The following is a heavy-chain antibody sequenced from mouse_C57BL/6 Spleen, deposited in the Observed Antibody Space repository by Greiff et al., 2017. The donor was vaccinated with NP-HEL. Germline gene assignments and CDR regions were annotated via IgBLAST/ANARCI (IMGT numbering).Heavy chain of an antibody. CDR1: GYTFTSYW. Sequence: QVQLQQPGAELVMPGASVKLSCKASGYTFTSYWMHWVKQRPGQGLEWIGEIDPSDSYTNYNQKFKGKSTLTVDKSSSTAYMQLSSLTSEDSAVYYCARNDSGSSYYAMDYWGQGTSVTVSS. CDR3: ARNDSGSSYYAMDY. CDR2: IDPSDSYT. J-gene: IGHJ4*01. V-gene: IGHV1-69*01. D-gene: IGHD1-1*01.